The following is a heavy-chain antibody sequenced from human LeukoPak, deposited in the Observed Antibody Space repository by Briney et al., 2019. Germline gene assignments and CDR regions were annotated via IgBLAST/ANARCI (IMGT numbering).Heavy chain of an antibody. CDR1: GGSFSGYY. V-gene: IGHV4-34*01. CDR2: INHSGST. D-gene: IGHD3-10*01. J-gene: IGHJ6*03. CDR3: ARGSSRTMVRGVIIPRDYYYYYMDV. Sequence: SETLSLTCAVYGGSFSGYYWSWIRQPPGKGLEWIGEINHSGSTNYNPSLKSRVTISVDTSKNQFSLKLSSVTAADTAVYYCARGSSRTMVRGVIIPRDYYYYYMDVWGKGTTVTVSS.